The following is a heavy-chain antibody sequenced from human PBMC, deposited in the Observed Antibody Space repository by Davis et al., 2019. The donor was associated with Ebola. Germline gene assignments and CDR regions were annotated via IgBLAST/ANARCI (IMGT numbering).Heavy chain of an antibody. V-gene: IGHV3-30*18. CDR3: AKPPYCSSTHCRSGHPFDF. Sequence: GESLKISCAASGFTFTTHAMHWVRQAPGKGLEWVALISYDGTDEYYTDSVKGRFTTSRDNSKNTVYLQMNSLRAEDTAVYYCAKPPYCSSTHCRSGHPFDFWGQGTLVTV. CDR1: GFTFTTHA. CDR2: ISYDGTDE. D-gene: IGHD2-2*01. J-gene: IGHJ4*02.